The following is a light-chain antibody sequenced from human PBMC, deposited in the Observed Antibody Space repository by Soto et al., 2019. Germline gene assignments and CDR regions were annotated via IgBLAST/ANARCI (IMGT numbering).Light chain of an antibody. J-gene: IGKJ4*01. Sequence: EIVMTQSPATLSVSPGERATLSCRVSQSVSSNLAWYQQKPGQAPRLLIYGASTRATGIPARFSGSGSGTEFTLTISSLQSEDFAVYYCQQYNNWPLTFGGGTKVDIK. CDR3: QQYNNWPLT. V-gene: IGKV3-15*01. CDR1: QSVSSN. CDR2: GAS.